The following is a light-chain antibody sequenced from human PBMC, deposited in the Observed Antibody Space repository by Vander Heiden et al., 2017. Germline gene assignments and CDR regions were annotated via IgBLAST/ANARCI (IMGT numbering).Light chain of an antibody. J-gene: IGKJ1*01. CDR2: AAA. CDR1: QSVSSSY. Sequence: EIVLTQSPGTLSLSPGERATPSCRASQSVSSSYLAWYQQKPGQTPRLLIYAAASRATGIPDRFSGSGSGTDFTLTISRLEPEDFAVYYCQQYGSSPPWTFGQGTKVEIK. CDR3: QQYGSSPPWT. V-gene: IGKV3-20*01.